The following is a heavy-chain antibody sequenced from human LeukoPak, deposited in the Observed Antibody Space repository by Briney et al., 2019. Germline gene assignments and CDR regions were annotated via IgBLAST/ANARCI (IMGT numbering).Heavy chain of an antibody. V-gene: IGHV3-48*01. CDR2: ISSSSSTI. D-gene: IGHD3-3*01. CDR3: ARDKTRGIRGALTIFGVVITPRYFQH. CDR1: GFTFSSYS. Sequence: PGGSLRLSCAASGFTFSSYSMNWVRQAPGKGLEWVSYISSSSSTIYYADSVKGRFTISRDNSKNTLYLQMNSLRAEDTAVYYCARDKTRGIRGALTIFGVVITPRYFQHWGQGTLVTVSS. J-gene: IGHJ1*01.